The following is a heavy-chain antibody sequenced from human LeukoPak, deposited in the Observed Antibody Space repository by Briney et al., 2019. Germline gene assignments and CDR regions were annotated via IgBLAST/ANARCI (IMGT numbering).Heavy chain of an antibody. D-gene: IGHD3-16*02. CDR3: ARGYYDYVWGSYRSNKDDAFDI. CDR2: IIPIFGTA. CDR1: GYTFTSYG. Sequence: ASVKVSCKASGYTFTSYGISWVRQAPGQGLEWMGRIIPIFGTANYAQKFQGRVTITTDESTSTAYMELSSLRSEDTAVYYCARGYYDYVWGSYRSNKDDAFDIWGQGTMVTVSS. J-gene: IGHJ3*02. V-gene: IGHV1-69*05.